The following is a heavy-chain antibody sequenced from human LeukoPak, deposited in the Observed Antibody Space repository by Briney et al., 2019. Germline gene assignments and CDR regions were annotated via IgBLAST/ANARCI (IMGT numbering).Heavy chain of an antibody. D-gene: IGHD3-3*01. Sequence: TGGSLRLSCAASGFTFSSYSMNWVRQAPGKGLEWVSSISSSSSYIYYADSVKGRFTISRDNAKNSLYLQMNSLRAEDTAVYYCARGYYDFWSGYLPPIDYWGQGTLVTVSS. CDR1: GFTFSSYS. V-gene: IGHV3-21*01. CDR2: ISSSSSYI. CDR3: ARGYYDFWSGYLPPIDY. J-gene: IGHJ4*02.